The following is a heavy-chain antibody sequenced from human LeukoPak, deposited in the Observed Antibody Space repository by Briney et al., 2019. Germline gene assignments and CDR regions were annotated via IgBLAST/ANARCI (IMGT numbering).Heavy chain of an antibody. J-gene: IGHJ3*02. CDR3: ARDLTMVRGVTDDAFDI. D-gene: IGHD3-10*01. Sequence: SGTLSLTCAVSGGSISSSNWWSWVRQPPGKGLEWIGEIYHSGNTNYNPSLKRRVTISVDKSKNQFSLKLSSVTAADTAVYYCARDLTMVRGVTDDAFDIWGQGTMVTVSS. CDR2: IYHSGNT. CDR1: GGSISSSNW. V-gene: IGHV4-4*02.